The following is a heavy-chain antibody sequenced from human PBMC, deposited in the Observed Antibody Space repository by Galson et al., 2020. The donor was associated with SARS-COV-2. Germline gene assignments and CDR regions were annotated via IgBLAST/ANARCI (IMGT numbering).Heavy chain of an antibody. CDR1: GYSVSTTNY. CDR3: ARQGVNMIVLVTVPGWYFDL. J-gene: IGHJ2*01. CDR2: VYPSGTT. D-gene: IGHD3-22*01. Sequence: SETLSLTCTVSGYSVSTTNYWGWVRQPTGRGLEWIGSVYPSGTTYYNPYLTSRVTISVDTSKNQFSLRLDSVTAADTALYYCARQGVNMIVLVTVPGWYFDLCGRCTLVSVSS. V-gene: IGHV4-38-2*02.